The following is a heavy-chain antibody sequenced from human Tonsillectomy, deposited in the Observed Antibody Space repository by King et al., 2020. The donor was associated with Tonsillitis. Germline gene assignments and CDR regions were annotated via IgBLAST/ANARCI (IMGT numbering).Heavy chain of an antibody. CDR1: GFTFDDYA. Sequence: VQLVESGGGLVQPGRSLRLSCAASGFTFDDYAMHWVRQAPGKGLEWGSGMSWNSGCIGYADSVQGRFTISRDNAKNSLYLQMNSLRAEDTALYYCAKGHDSSGYYYIDDAFDIWGQGTMVTVSS. J-gene: IGHJ3*02. CDR2: MSWNSGCI. V-gene: IGHV3-9*01. D-gene: IGHD3-22*01. CDR3: AKGHDSSGYYYIDDAFDI.